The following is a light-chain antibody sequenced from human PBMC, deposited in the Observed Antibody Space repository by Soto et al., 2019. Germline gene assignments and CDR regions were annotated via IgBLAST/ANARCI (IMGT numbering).Light chain of an antibody. CDR2: GAS. CDR3: QQYNNWPLT. J-gene: IGKJ5*01. V-gene: IGKV3D-15*01. CDR1: QSVSSN. Sequence: EIVMTQSPATLSVSPGERATLSCRASQSVSSNLAWYQQKPGQAPRLLIYGASTRPTGIPARFSGSGSGTEFTLTISSLQSEDFAVYYCQQYNNWPLTCGQGTRLEMK.